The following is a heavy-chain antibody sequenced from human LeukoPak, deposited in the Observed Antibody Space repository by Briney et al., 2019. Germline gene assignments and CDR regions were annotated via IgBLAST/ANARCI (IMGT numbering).Heavy chain of an antibody. Sequence: SETLSLTCTVSGYSISNGYYWGWIRQPPGEGLEWVGSIYHRGSTYYNPSLRSRVTISLDRSKKKFSLKLSSVTAADTAVYYCASRRRGYSYGLGIWGQGTLVTVSS. CDR2: IYHRGST. V-gene: IGHV4-38-2*02. CDR1: GYSISNGYY. D-gene: IGHD5-18*01. J-gene: IGHJ4*02. CDR3: ASRRRGYSYGLGI.